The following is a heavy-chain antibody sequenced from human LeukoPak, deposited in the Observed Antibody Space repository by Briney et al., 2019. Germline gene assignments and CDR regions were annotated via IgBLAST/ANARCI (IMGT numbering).Heavy chain of an antibody. CDR3: ARDRVAAVAGKYYFDY. J-gene: IGHJ4*02. D-gene: IGHD6-19*01. CDR1: GYTFTSYY. CDR2: INPSGGST. V-gene: IGHV1-46*01. Sequence: ASVKVSCKASGYTFTSYYMHWVRQAPGQGLEWMGIINPSGGSTSYAQKFQGRVTMIRDTSTSTVYMELSSLRSEDTAVYYCARDRVAAVAGKYYFDYWGQGTLVTVSS.